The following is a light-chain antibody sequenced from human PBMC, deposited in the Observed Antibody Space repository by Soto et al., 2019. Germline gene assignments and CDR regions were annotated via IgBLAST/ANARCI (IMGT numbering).Light chain of an antibody. CDR1: QGISNY. Sequence: DIQMTQSPSSLSASVGYRVSITCRASQGISNYLDWYQQKPGKVPKLLIYTASTLQSGVPSRFSGSGSGTDFTLTITSLQPEDVATYYCQKYDSAPFTFGPGTKVDVK. V-gene: IGKV1-27*01. CDR3: QKYDSAPFT. J-gene: IGKJ3*01. CDR2: TAS.